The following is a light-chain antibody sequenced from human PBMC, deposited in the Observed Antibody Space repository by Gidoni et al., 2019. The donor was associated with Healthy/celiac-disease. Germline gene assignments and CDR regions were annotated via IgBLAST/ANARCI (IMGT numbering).Light chain of an antibody. CDR1: SGPSSYA. CDR2: LNSDGSH. CDR3: QTWGTGIV. Sequence: HLVLTQSPSASASLGAAVQLTCPLSSGPSSYAISWHQQQPEKGPRYLMKLNSDGSHTEGDGIPDRFSGSSSGAERYLTISSLQSEDEADYYCQTWGTGIVFGGGTKLTVL. J-gene: IGLJ3*02. V-gene: IGLV4-69*01.